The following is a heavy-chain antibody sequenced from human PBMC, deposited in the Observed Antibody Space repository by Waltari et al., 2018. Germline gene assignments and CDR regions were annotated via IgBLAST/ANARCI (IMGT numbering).Heavy chain of an antibody. J-gene: IGHJ4*02. CDR2: VQRSGRT. CDR1: GASMSSSDW. CDR3: ARDRGRGIYLDS. Sequence: QLQLQESGPGLVKPSGTLSLTCAVSGASMSSSDWWSWVRQSPGKGREWIGQVQRSGRTNYNPSFASRVTVSVDTSTNQFSLRVTAATAADTAVYFCARDRGRGIYLDSWGQGTLVTVS. V-gene: IGHV4-4*02. D-gene: IGHD2-15*01.